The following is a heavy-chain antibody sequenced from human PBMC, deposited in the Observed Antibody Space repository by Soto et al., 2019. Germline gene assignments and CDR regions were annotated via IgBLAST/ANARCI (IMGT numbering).Heavy chain of an antibody. CDR1: GFTFSSYA. CDR2: ISYAGSNK. J-gene: IGHJ5*02. D-gene: IGHD3-10*01. Sequence: QVQLVESGGGVVQPGRSLRLSCAASGFTFSSYAMHWVRQAPGKGLEWVAVISYAGSNKNYAASVKGRFTISRDNSMNSLYLQMNSLRAEDTAVYYCVEGIRFDPWGQGTLVTVSS. CDR3: VEGIRFDP. V-gene: IGHV3-30-3*01.